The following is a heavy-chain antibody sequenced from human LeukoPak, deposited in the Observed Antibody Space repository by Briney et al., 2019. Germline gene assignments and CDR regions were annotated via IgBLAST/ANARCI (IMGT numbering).Heavy chain of an antibody. CDR2: ISSSSSYI. D-gene: IGHD3-10*01. J-gene: IGHJ5*02. CDR3: ARGHAVRGFLYNWFDP. V-gene: IGHV3-21*01. CDR1: GFTFSSYS. Sequence: GGSLRLSCAASGFTFSSYSMNWVRQAPGKGLEWVSSISSSSSYIYYADSVKGRFTISRDNAKNSLYLQMNSLRAEDTAVYYCARGHAVRGFLYNWFDPWGQGTLVTVSS.